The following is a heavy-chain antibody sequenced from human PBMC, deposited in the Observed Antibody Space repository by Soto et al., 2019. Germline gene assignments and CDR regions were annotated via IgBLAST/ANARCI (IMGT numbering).Heavy chain of an antibody. CDR2: IYSGGST. D-gene: IGHD6-6*01. CDR1: GLSVSSSD. CDR3: STSSRNEYHFAMDA. Sequence: EVHLVETGGGLIQPGGSLRLSCAASGLSVSSSDMSWVRQAPGKGLEWVSVIYSGGSTHDADSVKGRFTISRDNSKNTVHPQMNRLRVDDTAVYFCSTSSRNEYHFAMDAWGQGTTVIVSS. J-gene: IGHJ6*02. V-gene: IGHV3-53*02.